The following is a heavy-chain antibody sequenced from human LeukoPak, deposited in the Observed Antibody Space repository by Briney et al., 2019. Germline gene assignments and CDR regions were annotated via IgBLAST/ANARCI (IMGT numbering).Heavy chain of an antibody. Sequence: GGSLRLSCAASGFIFSSYGMHWVRQAPDKGLEWVPLIRYDGSRKYYADSVKGRFTISRDNSKNTLYLQMNSLRAEDTAMYYCAKVSLNMVNDAFDIWGQGTMVSVSS. CDR3: AKVSLNMVNDAFDI. CDR1: GFIFSSYG. V-gene: IGHV3-30*02. D-gene: IGHD4/OR15-4a*01. CDR2: IRYDGSRK. J-gene: IGHJ3*02.